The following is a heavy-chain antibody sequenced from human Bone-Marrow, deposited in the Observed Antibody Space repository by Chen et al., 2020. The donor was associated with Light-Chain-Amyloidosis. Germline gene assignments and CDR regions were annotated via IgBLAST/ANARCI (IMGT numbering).Heavy chain of an antibody. CDR1: GFTFSDYW. V-gene: IGHV3-7*01. D-gene: IGHD5-12*01. Sequence: EVQLVESGGGLVQPGGSLRLSCAASGFTFSDYWMSWVRQAPGKGLEWVANIRQSGNGKYYVDSVNDRFTISRDNAKRSLYLQMDSLRADDTAVYYCARSPTVATQAFDIWGQGTMVIVS. CDR3: ARSPTVATQAFDI. CDR2: IRQSGNGK. J-gene: IGHJ3*02.